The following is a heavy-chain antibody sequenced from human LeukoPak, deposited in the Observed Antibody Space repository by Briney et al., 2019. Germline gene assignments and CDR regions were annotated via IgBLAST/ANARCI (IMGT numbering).Heavy chain of an antibody. CDR3: ARSGSSWYSWFDP. D-gene: IGHD6-13*01. V-gene: IGHV1-2*06. CDR2: INPNSGGT. Sequence: ASVKVSCKASGYTFTGYYMHWVRQAPGQGLEWMGRINPNSGGTNYAQKFQGRVTMTRDTSISTAYMELSRLRSDDTAVYYCARSGSSWYSWFDPWGQGTLVTVPS. CDR1: GYTFTGYY. J-gene: IGHJ5*02.